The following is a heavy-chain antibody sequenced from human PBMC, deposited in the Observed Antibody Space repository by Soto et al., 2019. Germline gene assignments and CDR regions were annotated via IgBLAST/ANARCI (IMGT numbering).Heavy chain of an antibody. CDR2: IIPIFGTA. D-gene: IGHD3-22*01. Sequence: QVQLVQSGAEVKKPGSSVKVSCKASGCTFSSYAISWVRQAPGQGLEWMGGIIPIFGTANYAQKFQGRVTSTADESTSTAYMELSSMRSEDTAVYYCARRITMIDGARGWFAPWGQGTLVTVSS. V-gene: IGHV1-69*12. CDR1: GCTFSSYA. J-gene: IGHJ5*02. CDR3: ARRITMIDGARGWFAP.